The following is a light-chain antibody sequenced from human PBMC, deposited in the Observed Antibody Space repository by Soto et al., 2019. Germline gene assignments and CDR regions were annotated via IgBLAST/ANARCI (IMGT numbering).Light chain of an antibody. V-gene: IGKV1-9*01. CDR1: QDISRA. CDR2: PAS. CDR3: QQLYGYPLT. J-gene: IGKJ4*01. Sequence: IQLTQSPSSLSAAVGDRVTITCRASQDISRALAWYQQKPGKAPNLLISPASNLRSGVPSRFSGSGSGTDFTLTINGLQPEDFATYWCQQLYGYPLTFGGGSKVEIK.